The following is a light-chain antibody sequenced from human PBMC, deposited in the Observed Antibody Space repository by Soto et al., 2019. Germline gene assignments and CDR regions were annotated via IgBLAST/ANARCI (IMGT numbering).Light chain of an antibody. CDR3: QQYNSYLTT. CDR1: QSISSW. Sequence: DIQMTQSLSTLSASVGDRVTITCRARQSISSWLAWYQQKPGKAPKLLIYKASSLESGVPARFSGSGSGTECTLTISSLQPDDFATYYCQQYNSYLTTFGPGTKVDIK. CDR2: KAS. J-gene: IGKJ3*01. V-gene: IGKV1-5*03.